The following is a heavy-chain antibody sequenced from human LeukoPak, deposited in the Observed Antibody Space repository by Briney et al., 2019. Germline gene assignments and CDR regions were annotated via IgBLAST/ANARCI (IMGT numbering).Heavy chain of an antibody. V-gene: IGHV5-51*01. J-gene: IGHJ5*02. CDR3: GRRTTINRNAVDP. D-gene: IGHD1-26*01. CDR2: IYPGDSDT. CDR1: GYIFTSYW. Sequence: RGESLKISFKASGYIFTSYWIGWVRQLPGKGLGWMAIIYPGDSDTRYRPSLRGRVIISADKSITTSYLQWSSLKASAPAMYYFGRRTTINRNAVDPWGQGTLGTVSS.